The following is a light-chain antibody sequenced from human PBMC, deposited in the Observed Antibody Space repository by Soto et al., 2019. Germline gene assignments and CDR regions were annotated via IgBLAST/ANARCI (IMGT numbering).Light chain of an antibody. Sequence: DIQMTQSPSTLSASVGDRVTITCRASQSISSWLALYQQKPGKAPKLLIYDASSLESGVPSRFSGSGSGTEFTLTISCLQPDDFATYYCQQYNSYPCTFGQGTKVEIK. CDR2: DAS. CDR3: QQYNSYPCT. V-gene: IGKV1-5*01. CDR1: QSISSW. J-gene: IGKJ1*01.